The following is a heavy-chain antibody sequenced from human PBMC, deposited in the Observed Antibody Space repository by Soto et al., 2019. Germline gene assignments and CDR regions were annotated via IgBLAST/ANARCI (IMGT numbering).Heavy chain of an antibody. V-gene: IGHV4-4*07. CDR1: GDSISRYY. J-gene: IGHJ4*02. Sequence: SETRSLTCSVSGDSISRYYWSWIRQPAGKGLEWIGRIYSSGDTNYNPSLKSRVTMSVDTSKNQFSLKLSSVTAADTAVYYCAREYTEKVAGPTPYYFDYWGQGTLVTVSS. CDR3: AREYTEKVAGPTPYYFDY. CDR2: IYSSGDT. D-gene: IGHD6-19*01.